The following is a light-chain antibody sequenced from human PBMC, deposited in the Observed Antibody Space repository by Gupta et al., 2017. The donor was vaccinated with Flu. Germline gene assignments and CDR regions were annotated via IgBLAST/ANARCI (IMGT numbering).Light chain of an antibody. Sequence: QSALTQPASVSGSPGQSITISCPGTNSDIGNYNYVSWYQQYPGKAPKLMIYKVINRPSGVSNRFSGSKSGYTASLTISGLQAEDEAVYYCSSFTTSNTLVFGGGTKVTVL. CDR2: KVI. J-gene: IGLJ2*01. V-gene: IGLV2-14*01. CDR1: NSDIGNYNY. CDR3: SSFTTSNTLV.